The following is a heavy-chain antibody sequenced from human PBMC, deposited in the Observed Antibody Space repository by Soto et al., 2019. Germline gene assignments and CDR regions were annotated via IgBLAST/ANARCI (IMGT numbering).Heavy chain of an antibody. CDR1: GGTFSRNA. D-gene: IGHD4-17*01. V-gene: IGHV1-69*12. CDR2: IIPLFGTT. J-gene: IGHJ4*02. CDR3: ARDGAVTVTTSYFDY. Sequence: QVQLVQSGAAVKKPGSSVKVSCKASGGTFSRNAINWVRQAPGQGLEWMGGIIPLFGTTNYAQNFQGRVTITADESTNTAYMELSSQRSEDTAVYYCARDGAVTVTTSYFDYWGQGTLVSVSS.